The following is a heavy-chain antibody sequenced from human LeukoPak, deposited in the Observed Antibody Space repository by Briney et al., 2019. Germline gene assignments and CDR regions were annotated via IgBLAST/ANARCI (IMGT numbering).Heavy chain of an antibody. J-gene: IGHJ4*02. CDR3: ARDQEAFDY. CDR2: IYPRDGST. CDR1: GYSFTSNY. V-gene: IGHV1-46*01. Sequence: GASVKVSCEAPGYSFTSNYIHWVRQAPGQGLEWMGMIYPRDGSTSYAQKFQGRVTVTRDTSTSTVHMELSGLRSEDTAVYYCARDQEAFDYWGQGTLVTVSS.